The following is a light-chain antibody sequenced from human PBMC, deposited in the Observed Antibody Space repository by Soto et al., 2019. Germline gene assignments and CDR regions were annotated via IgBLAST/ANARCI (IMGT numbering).Light chain of an antibody. CDR3: QQYGSSRFT. V-gene: IGKV3-20*01. Sequence: EIVLTQSPGTLSLSPGERATHSCRAIQSISSSYLAWYQQKPGQAPRLFVYGASSRATGIPDRFSGSGSGTDFTLTISRLEPEDFAVYYCQQYGSSRFTFGPGTKVDIK. CDR1: QSISSSY. CDR2: GAS. J-gene: IGKJ3*01.